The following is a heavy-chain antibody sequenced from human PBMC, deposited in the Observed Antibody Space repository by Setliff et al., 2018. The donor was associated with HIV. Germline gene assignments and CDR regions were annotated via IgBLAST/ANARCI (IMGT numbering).Heavy chain of an antibody. CDR2: IYHGGST. CDR3: ARATPGYNYGSRHAFDI. J-gene: IGHJ3*02. V-gene: IGHV4-4*02. Sequence: SETLSLTCAVSGGSISSSNWWSCVRQPPGKGLEWIGEIYHGGSTNYNPSLKSRVTISVDKSKNQFSLKLSSVTAADTAVYYCARATPGYNYGSRHAFDIWGQGTMVT. D-gene: IGHD5-18*01. CDR1: GGSISSSNW.